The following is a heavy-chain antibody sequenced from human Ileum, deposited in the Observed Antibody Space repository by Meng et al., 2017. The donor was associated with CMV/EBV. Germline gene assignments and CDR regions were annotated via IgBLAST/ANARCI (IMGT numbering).Heavy chain of an antibody. CDR3: ARDQSGYYTLGGGMDV. Sequence: GGSLRPSCAVSGFTFSSYWMHWVRQAPGKGLVWVSRINSDGSNTNYADSVKGRFTISRDNAKNTLYLQMSSLRAEDTAVYYCARDQSGYYTLGGGMDVWGQGTTVTVSS. CDR1: GFTFSSYW. CDR2: INSDGSNT. D-gene: IGHD3-3*01. J-gene: IGHJ6*02. V-gene: IGHV3-74*01.